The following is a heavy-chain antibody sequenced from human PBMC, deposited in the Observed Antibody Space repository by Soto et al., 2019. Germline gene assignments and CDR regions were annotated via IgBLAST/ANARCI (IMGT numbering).Heavy chain of an antibody. J-gene: IGHJ6*02. CDR3: TTEQGYCSGGTCFYHFYGMDV. CDR1: GFTFTNAW. CDR2: IKIKTDGGTT. V-gene: IGHV3-15*01. Sequence: GGSLRLACAASGFTFTNAWMSWVRQAPGKGLEWVGRIKIKTDGGTTDYAAPVKGRFTISRDDSENTLYLQMNSLKTEDTAVYYCTTEQGYCSGGTCFYHFYGMDVWGQGTTVTVSS. D-gene: IGHD2-15*01.